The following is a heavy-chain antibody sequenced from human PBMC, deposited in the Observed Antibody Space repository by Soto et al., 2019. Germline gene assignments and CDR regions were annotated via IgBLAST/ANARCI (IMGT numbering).Heavy chain of an antibody. J-gene: IGHJ4*02. V-gene: IGHV3-74*01. CDR2: MNSDGRTT. CDR1: GFNFGNNW. Sequence: EVQLVESGGGLVQPGGSLRLSCAASGFNFGNNWMHWVRQAPGKGLEGVSRMNSDGRTTNYADSVKGRFTVSRDNAKNTLYLQMNSLRADDTAVYYCATAEVDYWGPGTLVTVSS. CDR3: ATAEVDY.